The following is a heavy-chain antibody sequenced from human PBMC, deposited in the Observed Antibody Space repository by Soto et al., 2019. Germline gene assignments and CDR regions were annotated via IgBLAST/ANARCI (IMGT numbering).Heavy chain of an antibody. V-gene: IGHV3-23*01. D-gene: IGHD2-15*01. CDR1: GVTCVDSA. Sequence: GGSLTLSHADSGVTCVDSAMSCVRQATRRRLEWVSDVSGSGGRTYYADSVKGRFTSSRDNATSTLYLHMNSLRAEDTAIYYCAKDEGYCSGGSCPNFDYWGQGTLATVSS. CDR2: VSGSGGRT. J-gene: IGHJ4*02. CDR3: AKDEGYCSGGSCPNFDY.